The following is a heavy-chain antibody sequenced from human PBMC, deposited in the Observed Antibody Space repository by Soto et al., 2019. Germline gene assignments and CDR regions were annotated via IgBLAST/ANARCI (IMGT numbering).Heavy chain of an antibody. D-gene: IGHD6-13*01. J-gene: IGHJ4*02. Sequence: QVQLVQSGAGVRMPGASVNVSCKTSGYIFKNYGVAWVRQAPGQGLELVAWISGYNGYPKHTQKFQGRVTVTTDTTTRTGYMELRNLRSDDTAVYYCARASAGALYDFWGQGTRVTVSS. V-gene: IGHV1-18*01. CDR3: ARASAGALYDF. CDR2: ISGYNGYP. CDR1: GYIFKNYG.